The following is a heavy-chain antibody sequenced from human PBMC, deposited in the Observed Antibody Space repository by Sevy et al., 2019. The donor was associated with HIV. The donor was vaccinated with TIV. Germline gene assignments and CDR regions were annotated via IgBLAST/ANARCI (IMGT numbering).Heavy chain of an antibody. Sequence: GGSLRLSCAASGFTFSSYAMSWVRQAPGKGLEWVSAISGSGGSTYYADSVKGRFTISRDNSKNTLYLQMNSLRAEETAVYYWARVGLWRENAFDIWGQGTMVTVSS. CDR1: GFTFSSYA. CDR3: ARVGLWRENAFDI. V-gene: IGHV3-23*01. J-gene: IGHJ3*02. D-gene: IGHD3-16*01. CDR2: ISGSGGST.